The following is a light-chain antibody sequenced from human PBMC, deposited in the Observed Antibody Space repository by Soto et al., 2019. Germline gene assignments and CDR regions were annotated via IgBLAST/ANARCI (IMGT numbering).Light chain of an antibody. V-gene: IGKV1-9*01. CDR1: PAIASF. J-gene: IGKJ1*01. CDR2: GAS. Sequence: IQLTQSPSSLSASVGDRVTITCRASPAIASFLAWYQQKPGTAPKLLIYGASTLKSGAPSRFSGSRSGTDYTLIIGSVQPEDVATYCCQQRKGPPWTFGQGTKVEV. CDR3: QQRKGPPWT.